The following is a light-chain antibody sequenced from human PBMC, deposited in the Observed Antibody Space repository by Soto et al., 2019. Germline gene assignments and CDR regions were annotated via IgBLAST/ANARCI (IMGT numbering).Light chain of an antibody. Sequence: QSALTQPASVSGSPGQSITISCTGTSSDVGFYNYVSWYQQHPGTAPKLMIYDVTNRPSGVSNRLPGSKSGNRASLTISGLQAEDEADYYCSSQRTTSILVFGGGTKLTVL. CDR3: SSQRTTSILV. CDR2: DVT. CDR1: SSDVGFYNY. J-gene: IGLJ2*01. V-gene: IGLV2-14*03.